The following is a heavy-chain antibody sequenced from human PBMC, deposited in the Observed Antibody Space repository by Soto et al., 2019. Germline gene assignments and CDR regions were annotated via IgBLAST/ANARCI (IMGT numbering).Heavy chain of an antibody. Sequence: QVQLVQSGAEVKKPGASVKVSCKASGYTFTSSGISWVRQAPGQGLEWMGWINAYNGNTNYAQKLQGRVTITTDTSTSTAYVELRSVRSDDTAVYHCAGVLPPFDPWGQGTLVTVSS. V-gene: IGHV1-18*01. CDR1: GYTFTSSG. CDR2: INAYNGNT. J-gene: IGHJ5*02. CDR3: AGVLPPFDP.